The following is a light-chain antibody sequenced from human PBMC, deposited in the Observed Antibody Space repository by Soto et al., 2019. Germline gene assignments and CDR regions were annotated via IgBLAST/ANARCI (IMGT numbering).Light chain of an antibody. CDR3: RLFYGGAQLGV. CDR1: TGAVTSGYY. J-gene: IGLJ2*01. Sequence: QTVVTQEPSLTVSPGGTVTLTCASSTGAVTSGYYPNWFQQKPGQPPRALIYSTSYKHSWTPARFSGSLLGGKAVLTLSGVQPEDEAEYYCRLFYGGAQLGVFGGGTQLTVL. V-gene: IGLV7-43*01. CDR2: STS.